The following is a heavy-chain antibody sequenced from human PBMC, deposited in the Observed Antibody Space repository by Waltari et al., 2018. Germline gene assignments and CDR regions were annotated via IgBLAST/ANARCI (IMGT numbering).Heavy chain of an antibody. D-gene: IGHD2-2*01. CDR3: ARDGEMYCSSTSCYYFDH. J-gene: IGHJ4*02. V-gene: IGHV3-30*04. Sequence: QGQLVESGGGVVQPGRSLRLSCAASGFTFISYTMHWVRQGPGKGLERGAIISSDGSNNYHAESGRGRFTIARDDSKNTLYLQMNSLRPEDTAVYYCARDGEMYCSSTSCYYFDHWGQGTMVTVSS. CDR2: ISSDGSNN. CDR1: GFTFISYT.